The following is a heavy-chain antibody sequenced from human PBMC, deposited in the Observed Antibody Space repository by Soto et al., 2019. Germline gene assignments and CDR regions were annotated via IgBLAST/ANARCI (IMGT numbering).Heavy chain of an antibody. Sequence: QVQLVGSGGGVVQPGRSLRLSCAASGFTFSSYGMHWLRQAPGKGLEWVAIIWYDGSNNYYAESVKGRFTISRDNSKNTLYLQMNSLRAEDTAVYYCARDKAGYNSVWYFYGMDVWGQGTTVTVAS. CDR2: IWYDGSNN. D-gene: IGHD6-19*01. CDR3: ARDKAGYNSVWYFYGMDV. V-gene: IGHV3-33*01. CDR1: GFTFSSYG. J-gene: IGHJ6*02.